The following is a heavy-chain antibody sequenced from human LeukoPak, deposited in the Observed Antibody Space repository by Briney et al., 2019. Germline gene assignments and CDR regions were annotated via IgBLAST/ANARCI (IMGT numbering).Heavy chain of an antibody. CDR3: ARGYSYALGDY. CDR2: INTNTGNP. CDR1: GYTFTGYY. J-gene: IGHJ4*02. D-gene: IGHD5-18*01. Sequence: ASVKVSCKASGYTFTGYYIHWVRQAPGQGLEWMGWINTNTGNPTHAQGFTGRFVFSLDTSVSTAYLQISSLKPEDTAVYYCARGYSYALGDYWGQGTLVTVSS. V-gene: IGHV7-4-1*02.